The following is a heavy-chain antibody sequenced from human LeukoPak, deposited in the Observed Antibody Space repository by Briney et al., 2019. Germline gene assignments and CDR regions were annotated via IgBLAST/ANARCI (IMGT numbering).Heavy chain of an antibody. D-gene: IGHD6-13*01. J-gene: IGHJ6*03. V-gene: IGHV1-8*03. CDR3: ARVGSSWHYYYYYYMDV. CDR2: MNPNSGNT. Sequence: ASVKVSCKASGYTFTSYDINWVRQATGQGLEWMGWMNPNSGNTGYAQKFQGRVTITRNTSISTAYVELSSLRSEDTAVYYCARVGSSWHYYYYYYMDVWGKGTTVTVSS. CDR1: GYTFTSYD.